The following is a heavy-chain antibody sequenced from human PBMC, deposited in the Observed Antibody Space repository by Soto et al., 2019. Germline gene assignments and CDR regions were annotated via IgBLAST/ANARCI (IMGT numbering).Heavy chain of an antibody. D-gene: IGHD3-10*01. CDR3: ARGRASGSYYLLDY. J-gene: IGHJ4*02. V-gene: IGHV1-8*01. CDR2: INPNSGNI. Sequence: QVQLVQSGAEVKKPGASVKVSCKASGNTFTSYDINWVRQATGHGLEWMGWINPNSGNIGYAQKFQGRVTMTRDTTIRTAYMEVSMLRSDDTAVYYCARGRASGSYYLLDYWGQGTLVTVSS. CDR1: GNTFTSYD.